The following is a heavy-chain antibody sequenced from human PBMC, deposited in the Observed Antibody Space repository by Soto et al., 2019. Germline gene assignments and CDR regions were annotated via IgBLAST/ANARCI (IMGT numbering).Heavy chain of an antibody. CDR3: ARAPPGPAPRWGV. D-gene: IGHD3-16*01. V-gene: IGHV4-30-2*01. J-gene: IGHJ6*02. Sequence: ALSLTCTVSGGSIGSGGYSWSWIRQQPGKGLEWIGYIYPTGTTYYNPSLKNRVTISIDTSQNQFSLQLTSMTAADTAVYYCARAPPGPAPRWGVWGQGTTVTVSS. CDR2: IYPTGTT. CDR1: GGSIGSGGYS.